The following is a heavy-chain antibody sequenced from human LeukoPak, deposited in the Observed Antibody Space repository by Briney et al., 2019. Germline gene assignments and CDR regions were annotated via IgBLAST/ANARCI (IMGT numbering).Heavy chain of an antibody. D-gene: IGHD3-22*01. Sequence: TGGSLRLSCAASGFTFSSYALSWVRQAPGKGLEWVSAISGSGGSTYYADSVKGRFTISRDNSKNTLYLQMNSLRAEDTAVYYWAKEGYDSSALLGLFDYGGKEPLFTVS. CDR2: ISGSGGST. CDR3: AKEGYDSSALLGLFDY. J-gene: IGHJ4*02. V-gene: IGHV3-23*01. CDR1: GFTFSSYA.